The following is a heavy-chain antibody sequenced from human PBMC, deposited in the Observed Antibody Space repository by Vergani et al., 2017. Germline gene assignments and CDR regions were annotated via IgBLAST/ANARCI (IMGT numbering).Heavy chain of an antibody. CDR2: INHSGST. J-gene: IGHJ6*02. D-gene: IGHD5-12*01. CDR1: GGSFSGYY. Sequence: QVQLQQWGAGLLKPSETLSLTCAVYGGSFSGYYWSWIRQPPGKGLEWIGEINHSGSTNYNPSLKSRVTISVDTSKNQFSLKLSSVTAADTAVYYCARRGGSFTDYYGMDVWGQGTTVTVSS. CDR3: ARRGGSFTDYYGMDV. V-gene: IGHV4-34*01.